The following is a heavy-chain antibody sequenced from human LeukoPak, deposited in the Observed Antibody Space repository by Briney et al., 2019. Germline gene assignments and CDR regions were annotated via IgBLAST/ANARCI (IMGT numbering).Heavy chain of an antibody. V-gene: IGHV4-59*01. CDR3: ARTLAAYYYYGMDV. CDR2: IHYSGST. J-gene: IGHJ6*02. Sequence: PSETLSLTCTVSSGSIGNYYWSWIRQPPGKGLEWIGYIHYSGSTNYNPPLKSRVTISVDTSKNQFSLNLSSVTAADTAVYYCARTLAAYYYYGMDVWGQGTTVTVSS. D-gene: IGHD2-15*01. CDR1: SGSIGNYY.